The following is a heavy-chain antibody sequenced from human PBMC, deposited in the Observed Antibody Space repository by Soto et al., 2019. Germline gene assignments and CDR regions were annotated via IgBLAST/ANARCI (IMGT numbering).Heavy chain of an antibody. CDR2: IIPLSGTT. CDR3: ACTRDFGFPNGMDV. J-gene: IGHJ6*02. CDR1: GGTFSNHA. Sequence: SVKVSCKASGGTFSNHAVSWVRQAPGQGPEWMGGIIPLSGTTNYVQKFQGRVTITADESMTTAYMELSSLRFDDTAVYYCACTRDFGFPNGMDVWGQGTTVTVSS. V-gene: IGHV1-69*13. D-gene: IGHD3-3*01.